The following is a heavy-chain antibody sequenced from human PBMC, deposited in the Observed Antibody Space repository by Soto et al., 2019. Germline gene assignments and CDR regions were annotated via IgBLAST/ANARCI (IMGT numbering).Heavy chain of an antibody. V-gene: IGHV3-30*18. CDR1: GFTFSIYG. CDR2: ISYDGSNK. CDR3: AKDQDGAVDY. D-gene: IGHD6-19*01. Sequence: GGSLRLSCAASGFTFSIYGMHWVRHAPGKGLEWVAVISYDGSNKYYADSVKGRFTISRDNSKNTLYLQMNSLRAEDTAVYYCAKDQDGAVDYWGQGTLVTVSS. J-gene: IGHJ4*02.